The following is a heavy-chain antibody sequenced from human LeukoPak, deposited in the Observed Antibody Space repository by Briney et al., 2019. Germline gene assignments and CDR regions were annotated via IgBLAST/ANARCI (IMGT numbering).Heavy chain of an antibody. CDR3: ARDRPKGLLWFGESYGMDV. D-gene: IGHD3-10*01. Sequence: PSETLSLTCAVSGYSISSGYYWGWIRQPPGKGLEWFGSIYHSGSTYYNPSLKSRVTISVDTSKNQFSLKLSSVTAADTAVYYCARDRPKGLLWFGESYGMDVWGKGTTVTVSS. CDR1: GYSISSGYY. J-gene: IGHJ6*04. CDR2: IYHSGST. V-gene: IGHV4-38-2*02.